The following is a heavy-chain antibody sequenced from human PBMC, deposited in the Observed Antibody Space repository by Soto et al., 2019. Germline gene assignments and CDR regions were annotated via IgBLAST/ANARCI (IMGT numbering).Heavy chain of an antibody. V-gene: IGHV1-46*01. CDR2: INPSGGST. CDR3: ARERRDGYVGY. CDR1: GYTFTSYY. D-gene: IGHD5-12*01. J-gene: IGHJ4*02. Sequence: ASVKVSCKASGYTFTSYYMHWVRQAPGQGLEWMGIINPSGGSTSYAQKFQGRVTMARDTSTSTVYMELSSLRSEDTAVYYYARERRDGYVGYWGQGTLVTVSS.